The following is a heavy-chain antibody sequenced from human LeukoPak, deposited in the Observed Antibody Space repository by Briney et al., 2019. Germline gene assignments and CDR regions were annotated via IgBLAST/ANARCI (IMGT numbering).Heavy chain of an antibody. CDR2: MNPNRGNT. Sequence: ASVKVSCKASGYTFTSYDINWVRQATGQGLEWMGWMNPNRGNTGYAQKFQGRVTMTRNTSISTAYMELSSLRSEDTAVYYCARVGPGSYPFSEDYWGQGTLVTVSS. J-gene: IGHJ4*02. CDR3: ARVGPGSYPFSEDY. CDR1: GYTFTSYD. D-gene: IGHD1-26*01. V-gene: IGHV1-8*01.